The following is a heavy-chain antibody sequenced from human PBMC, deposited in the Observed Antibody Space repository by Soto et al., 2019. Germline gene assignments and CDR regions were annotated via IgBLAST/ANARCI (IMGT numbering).Heavy chain of an antibody. CDR2: INAGNGNT. V-gene: IGHV1-3*01. CDR1: GYTFTSYA. CDR3: ESGHDVWSDGSFDY. Sequence: QVQLVQAGAEVKKPGASVKVSCKASGYTFTSYAMHWVRQSPGQRLEWMGWINAGNGNTKYSQKFQGRVTITRDTDASTAYVELSSLRSEDTGVYSCESGHDVWSDGSFDYWGQGTLVTVSS. D-gene: IGHD1-1*01. J-gene: IGHJ4*02.